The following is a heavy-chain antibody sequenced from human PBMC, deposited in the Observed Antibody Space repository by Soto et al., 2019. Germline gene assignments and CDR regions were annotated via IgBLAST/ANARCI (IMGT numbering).Heavy chain of an antibody. CDR1: GLSITNAC. CDR3: TTGSVEGV. Sequence: EVQLVESGGVLVKPGGSLRLSCVASGLSITNACMNWVRQAPGKGLEWVGRMKRKIDGETTDYAAPVKGRFTISRDDSKNMLYLQMNSLKADDTALYYWTTGSVEGVWGQGTTVTGSS. CDR2: MKRKIDGETT. D-gene: IGHD2-15*01. V-gene: IGHV3-15*07. J-gene: IGHJ6*02.